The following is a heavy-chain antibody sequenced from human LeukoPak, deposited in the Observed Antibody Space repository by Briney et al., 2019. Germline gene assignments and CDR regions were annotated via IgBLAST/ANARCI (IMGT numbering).Heavy chain of an antibody. Sequence: GGSLRLSCAASGFTFSSYAMSLVRQAPGKGLERRSVISVSGGSTIYPDSVKGRFTISRDNSKNTLYLQMNSLRAEDTAVYYCAKVVHDFWSGSDYWGQGTLVTVSS. V-gene: IGHV3-23*01. CDR1: GFTFSSYA. D-gene: IGHD3-3*01. J-gene: IGHJ4*02. CDR3: AKVVHDFWSGSDY. CDR2: ISVSGGST.